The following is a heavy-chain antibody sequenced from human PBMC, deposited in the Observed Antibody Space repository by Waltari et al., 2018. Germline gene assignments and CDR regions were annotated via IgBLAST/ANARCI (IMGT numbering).Heavy chain of an antibody. J-gene: IGHJ6*02. CDR2: IIPVFGTA. Sequence: QVRLVQSGAEVKKPGSSVKVSCKAFGGRFRSYSINWVRQAPGQGLEWMGGIIPVFGTANYAQKFQDRLAITADESTSTAYMELSSLRSEDTAAYYCTTSSYCGTTTCYQYYGMDVWGQGTTVTVSS. CDR3: TTSSYCGTTTCYQYYGMDV. CDR1: GGRFRSYS. V-gene: IGHV1-69*01. D-gene: IGHD2-2*01.